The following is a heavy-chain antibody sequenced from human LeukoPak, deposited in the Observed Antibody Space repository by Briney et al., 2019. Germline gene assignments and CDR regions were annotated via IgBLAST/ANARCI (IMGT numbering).Heavy chain of an antibody. J-gene: IGHJ4*02. CDR3: ARGSIAAAGNDY. CDR1: GFTFSSYA. Sequence: GGSLRLSCAATGFTFSSYAMHWVRQAPGKGLEWVAVISYDGSNKYYADSVKGRFTISRDNSKNTLYLQMNSLRAEDTAVYYCARGSIAAAGNDYWGQGTLVTVSS. CDR2: ISYDGSNK. D-gene: IGHD6-13*01. V-gene: IGHV3-30-3*01.